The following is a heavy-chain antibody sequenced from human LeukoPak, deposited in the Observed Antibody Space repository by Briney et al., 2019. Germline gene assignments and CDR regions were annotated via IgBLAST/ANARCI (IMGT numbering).Heavy chain of an antibody. CDR1: GFTFSSYW. CDR2: VNTDGSTT. V-gene: IGHV3-74*01. D-gene: IGHD5-24*01. Sequence: PGGSLRLSCAASGFTFSSYWMHWVRQAPGKGLVWVSRVNTDGSTTNYADSVKGRFTISRDNAKNTLYLQMNSLRAEDTAVHYCAQMATPFWGQGTLVTVSS. CDR3: AQMATPF. J-gene: IGHJ4*02.